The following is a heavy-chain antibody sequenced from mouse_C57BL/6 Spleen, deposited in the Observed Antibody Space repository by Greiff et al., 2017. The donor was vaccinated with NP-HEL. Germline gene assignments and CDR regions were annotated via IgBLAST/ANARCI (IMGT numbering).Heavy chain of an antibody. CDR2: INPSTGGT. CDR1: GYSFTGYY. CDR3: AGWDGAY. Sequence: EVQLQQSGPELVKPGASVKISCKASGYSFTGYYMNWVKQSPEKSLEWIGEINPSTGGTTYNQKFKAKATLTVDKSSSTAYMQLKSLTSEDSAVYYCAGWDGAYWGQGTLVTVSA. J-gene: IGHJ3*01. V-gene: IGHV1-42*01. D-gene: IGHD4-1*01.